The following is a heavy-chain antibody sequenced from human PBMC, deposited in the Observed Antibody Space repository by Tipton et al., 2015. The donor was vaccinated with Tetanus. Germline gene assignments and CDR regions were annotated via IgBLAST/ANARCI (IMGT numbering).Heavy chain of an antibody. J-gene: IGHJ4*02. CDR3: ASYNIPYYFDY. D-gene: IGHD2-2*02. CDR2: IYSTGAT. V-gene: IGHV4-59*01. CDR1: GGSMGTNH. Sequence: TLSLTCSVSGGSMGTNHWVWIRQAPGKRLESIGYIYSTGATKYNPSLKSRLIISADTSKNQFSLRLSSVTAADTAVYYCASYNIPYYFDYWGRGTLVTVSS.